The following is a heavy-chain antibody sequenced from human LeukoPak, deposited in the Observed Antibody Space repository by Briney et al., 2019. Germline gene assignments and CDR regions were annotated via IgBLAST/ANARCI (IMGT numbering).Heavy chain of an antibody. CDR3: ARLTGTTKLNWFDP. D-gene: IGHD1-7*01. V-gene: IGHV1-2*02. Sequence: GASVKVSCKASGYTFTGYYMHWVRQAPGQGLKWMGWINPNSGGTNYAQKFQGRVTMTRDTSISTAYMELSRLRSDDTAVYYCARLTGTTKLNWFDPWGQGTLVTVSS. CDR2: INPNSGGT. J-gene: IGHJ5*02. CDR1: GYTFTGYY.